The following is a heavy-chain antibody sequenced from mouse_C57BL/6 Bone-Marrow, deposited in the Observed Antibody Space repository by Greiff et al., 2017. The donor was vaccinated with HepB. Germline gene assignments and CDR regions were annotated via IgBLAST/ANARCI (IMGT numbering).Heavy chain of an antibody. CDR1: GFSLTSYG. Sequence: VKLVESGPGLVQPSQTLSITCTVSGFSLTSYGVHWVRQSPGKGLEWLGVIWSGGSTDDNAAFISRLSISKDNSKSQVFFKMNSLQADDTAIYYCARNLPYYYYAMDYWGQGTSVTVSS. D-gene: IGHD2-10*01. J-gene: IGHJ4*01. V-gene: IGHV2-2*01. CDR2: IWSGGST. CDR3: ARNLPYYYYAMDY.